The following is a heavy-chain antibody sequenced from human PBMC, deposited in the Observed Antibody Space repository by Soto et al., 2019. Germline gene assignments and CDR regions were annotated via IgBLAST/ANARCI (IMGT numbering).Heavy chain of an antibody. CDR2: IGTAGDT. CDR1: GFTFSSYD. V-gene: IGHV3-13*01. Sequence: RGSLRLSCAASGFTFSSYDMHWVRQATGKGLEWVSAIGTAGDTYYPGSVKGRFTISRENAKNSLYLQMNSLRAEDTAVYYCARGGGRYCSGGSCYSYYYGMDVWGQGTTVTVSS. J-gene: IGHJ6*02. CDR3: ARGGGRYCSGGSCYSYYYGMDV. D-gene: IGHD2-15*01.